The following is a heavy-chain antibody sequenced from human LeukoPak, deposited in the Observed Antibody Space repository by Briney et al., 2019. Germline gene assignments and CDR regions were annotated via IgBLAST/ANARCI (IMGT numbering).Heavy chain of an antibody. Sequence: SGGSLRLSCAGSGFTFLGYSMNWLRQAPEKGLEWLSSIGIQNNTYYADSVKGRFTISRDNAKNSLYLQMNSLRAEDTAVYYCARVGILIGYSDYYYGMDVWGQGTTVTVSS. V-gene: IGHV3-69-1*01. D-gene: IGHD3-9*01. CDR1: GFTFLGYS. CDR2: IGIQNNT. CDR3: ARVGILIGYSDYYYGMDV. J-gene: IGHJ6*02.